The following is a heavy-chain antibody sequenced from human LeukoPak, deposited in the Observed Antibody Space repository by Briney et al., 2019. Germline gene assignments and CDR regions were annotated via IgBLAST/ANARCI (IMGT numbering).Heavy chain of an antibody. CDR1: GFTFSSYA. CDR2: ISGSGGST. V-gene: IGHV3-23*01. J-gene: IGHJ3*02. CDR3: AKCLTYDYVWGSYRLGAFDI. D-gene: IGHD3-16*02. Sequence: GGSLRLSXAASGFTFSSYAMSWVRQAPGKGLEWVSAISGSGGSTYYADSVKGRFTISRDNSKNTLYLQMNSLRAEDTAVYYCAKCLTYDYVWGSYRLGAFDIWGQGTMVTVSS.